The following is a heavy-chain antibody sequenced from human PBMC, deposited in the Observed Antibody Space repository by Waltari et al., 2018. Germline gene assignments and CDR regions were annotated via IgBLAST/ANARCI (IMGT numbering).Heavy chain of an antibody. D-gene: IGHD3-22*01. V-gene: IGHV1-69*01. CDR1: GGTFSDYA. CDR3: ARAPYYFDRSGYYVPFDI. Sequence: QVQLVQSGAEVKKPGSSVKVSCKASGGTFSDYAINWVRQAPGQGLEWMGGSIPIFGTPNYAQKFQGRVTITADESTSTVYMELSSLRSEDTAVYFCARAPYYFDRSGYYVPFDIWGQGTMVTVSS. CDR2: SIPIFGTP. J-gene: IGHJ3*02.